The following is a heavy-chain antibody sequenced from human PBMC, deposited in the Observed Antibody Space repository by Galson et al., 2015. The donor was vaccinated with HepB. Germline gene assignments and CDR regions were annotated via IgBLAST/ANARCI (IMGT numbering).Heavy chain of an antibody. J-gene: IGHJ4*02. Sequence: SVKVSCKASGYTFTSYGISWVRQAPGQGLEWMAWISTYRGNTNFAQKFQDRLTMTTDTSTSTAYMELRNLRSDDTAVYYCARDRTSLATSGSIRWGQGTLVTVSS. V-gene: IGHV1-18*01. D-gene: IGHD1-26*01. CDR2: ISTYRGNT. CDR3: ARDRTSLATSGSIR. CDR1: GYTFTSYG.